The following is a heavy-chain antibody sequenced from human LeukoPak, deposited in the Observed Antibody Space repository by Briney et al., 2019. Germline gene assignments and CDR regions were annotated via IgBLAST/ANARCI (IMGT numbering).Heavy chain of an antibody. V-gene: IGHV3-74*01. Sequence: GGSLRLSCAASGFTFSSYGMHWVCQAPGKGLEWVSRTNRDGSTTSYADSVKGRFTISRDNSKNTLYLQMNSLRAEDTAVYFCARVATGSYDWFDPWGQGTLVTVSS. CDR3: ARVATGSYDWFDP. D-gene: IGHD3-10*01. CDR1: GFTFSSYG. J-gene: IGHJ5*02. CDR2: TNRDGSTT.